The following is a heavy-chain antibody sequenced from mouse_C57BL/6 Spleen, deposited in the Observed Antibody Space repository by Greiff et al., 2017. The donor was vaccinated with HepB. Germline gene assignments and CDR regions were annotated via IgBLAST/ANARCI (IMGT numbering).Heavy chain of an antibody. V-gene: IGHV1-52*01. CDR3: ARTPYSNYVFAY. J-gene: IGHJ3*01. D-gene: IGHD2-5*01. Sequence: VQLQQPGAELVRPGSSVKLSCKASGYTFTSYWMHWVKQRPIQGLEWIGNIDPSDSETHYNQKFKDKATLTVDKSSSTAYMQLSSLTSEDSAVYYCARTPYSNYVFAYWGQGTLVTVSA. CDR2: IDPSDSET. CDR1: GYTFTSYW.